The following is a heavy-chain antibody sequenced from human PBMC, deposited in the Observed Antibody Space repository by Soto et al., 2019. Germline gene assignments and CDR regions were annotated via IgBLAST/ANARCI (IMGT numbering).Heavy chain of an antibody. Sequence: EVQLVESEGGLVQRGGSLRLSCAASGFTVNYYWMHWVRQAPGQGLVWVSHIHSDGSTTTYADSGKGRFTIPKDNAKNTLYGQMNSHTAEDTAIYYRVRGDKDGFDLWGQGTTVNVSS. CDR2: IHSDGSTT. J-gene: IGHJ3*01. CDR3: VRGDKDGFDL. V-gene: IGHV3-74*01. D-gene: IGHD2-21*02. CDR1: GFTVNYYW.